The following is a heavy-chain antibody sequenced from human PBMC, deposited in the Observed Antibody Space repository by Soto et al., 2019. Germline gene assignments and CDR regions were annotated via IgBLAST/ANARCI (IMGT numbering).Heavy chain of an antibody. J-gene: IGHJ4*02. V-gene: IGHV1-69*13. D-gene: IGHD3-22*01. CDR3: AKDISSGYYYFDY. CDR1: GGTFSTYT. CDR2: IIPLFGTA. Sequence: GASVKVSCKASGGTFSTYTIYWVRQAPGQGLEWMGRIIPLFGTAKYAQNFQGRVTITAEESTSTAYMELSTLRSEDTAIYYCAKDISSGYYYFDYWGQGTLVTVSS.